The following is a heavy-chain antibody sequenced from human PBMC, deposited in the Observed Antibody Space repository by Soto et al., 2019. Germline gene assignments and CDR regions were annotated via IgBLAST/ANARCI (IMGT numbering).Heavy chain of an antibody. CDR3: ARVVTMVRGVITYYYGMDV. V-gene: IGHV4-4*02. CDR1: GGSISSSNW. D-gene: IGHD3-10*01. Sequence: SETLSLTCAVSGGSISSSNWWSWVRQPPGKGLEWIGEIYHSGSTNYNPSLKSRVTISVDKSKNQFSLKLSSVTAAGTAVYYCARVVTMVRGVITYYYGMDVWGQGTTVTVSS. J-gene: IGHJ6*02. CDR2: IYHSGST.